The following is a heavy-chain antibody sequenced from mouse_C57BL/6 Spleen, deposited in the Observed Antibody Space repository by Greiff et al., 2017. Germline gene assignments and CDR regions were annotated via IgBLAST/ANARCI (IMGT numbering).Heavy chain of an antibody. CDR3: ASRLLRGAMDY. J-gene: IGHJ4*01. Sequence: QVQLQQPGAELVKPGASVKMSCKASGYTFTSYWITWVKKRPGQGLEWIGEIYPGSGSPNSNEKFKRKATLTVDTSSSTAYMQLSSLTSEDSAVYFCASRLLRGAMDYWVQGTSVTVSS. CDR1: GYTFTSYW. V-gene: IGHV1-55*01. CDR2: IYPGSGSP. D-gene: IGHD1-1*01.